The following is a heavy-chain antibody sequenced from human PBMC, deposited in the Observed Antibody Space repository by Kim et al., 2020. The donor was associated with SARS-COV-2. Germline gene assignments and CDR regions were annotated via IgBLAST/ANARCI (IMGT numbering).Heavy chain of an antibody. CDR3: ARGRTPSGGITIFGVVIAGPSNWFDP. Sequence: SETLSLTCAVYGGSFSGYYWSWIRQPPGKGLEWIGEINHSGSTNYNPSLKSRVTISVDTSKNQFSLKLSSVTAADTAVYYCARGRTPSGGITIFGVVIAGPSNWFDPWGQGTLVTVSS. CDR1: GGSFSGYY. D-gene: IGHD3-3*01. CDR2: INHSGST. J-gene: IGHJ5*02. V-gene: IGHV4-34*01.